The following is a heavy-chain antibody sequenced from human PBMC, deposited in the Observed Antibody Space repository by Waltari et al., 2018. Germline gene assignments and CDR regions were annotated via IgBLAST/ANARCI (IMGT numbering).Heavy chain of an antibody. D-gene: IGHD3-10*01. CDR1: GGSFSGYY. Sequence: QVQLQQWGAGLLKPSATLSLTCAVYGGSFSGYYWSWIRQPPGKGLEWIGEINHSGSTNYNPSLKSRVTIAVDTSKNQFSLKLSSVTAADTAVYYCAGRQAVRGLDYWGQGTLVTVSS. CDR3: AGRQAVRGLDY. J-gene: IGHJ4*02. V-gene: IGHV4-34*01. CDR2: INHSGST.